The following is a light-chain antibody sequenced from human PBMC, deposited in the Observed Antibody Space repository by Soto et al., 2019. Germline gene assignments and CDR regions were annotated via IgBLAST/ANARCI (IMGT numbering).Light chain of an antibody. Sequence: EIVLTQSPGTLSLSPGERATLSCRASQSVSNNFLAWYQQKPGQAPRLLFYFASSKSTGIPDRFSGSGSGTDFTVTISRLAPEDFAVYYCQQYATSRTFGQGTKVEIK. CDR2: FAS. J-gene: IGKJ1*01. CDR1: QSVSNNF. CDR3: QQYATSRT. V-gene: IGKV3-20*01.